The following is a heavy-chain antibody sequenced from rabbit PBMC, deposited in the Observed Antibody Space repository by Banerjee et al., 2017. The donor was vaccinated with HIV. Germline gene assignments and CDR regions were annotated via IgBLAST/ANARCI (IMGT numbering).Heavy chain of an antibody. CDR2: IDAGGGNT. D-gene: IGHD8-1*01. CDR1: GFSFSSGYD. J-gene: IGHJ4*01. CDR3: VRGRAGSAYYTEGYYFNL. V-gene: IGHV1S40*01. Sequence: QQLVESGGGLVKPGASLTLTCTASGFSFSSGYDMCWVRQAPGKGLEWIACIDAGGGNTYYASWAKGRFTISKTSSTTVTLQMTSLTAADTATFFCVRGRAGSAYYTEGYYFNLWGQGTLVTVS.